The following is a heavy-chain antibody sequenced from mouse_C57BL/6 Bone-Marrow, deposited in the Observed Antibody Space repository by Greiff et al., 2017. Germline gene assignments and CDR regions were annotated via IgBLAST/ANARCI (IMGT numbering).Heavy chain of an antibody. V-gene: IGHV1-18*01. CDR3: ARRTSYYSNSLYYAMDY. Sequence: EVQLQQSGPELVKPGASVKIPCKASGYTFTDYNMDWVKQSHGKSLEWIGDINPNNGGTIYNQKFKGKATLTVDKSSSTAYMELRSLTSEDTAVYYCARRTSYYSNSLYYAMDYWGQGTSVTVSS. CDR1: GYTFTDYN. D-gene: IGHD2-5*01. J-gene: IGHJ4*01. CDR2: INPNNGGT.